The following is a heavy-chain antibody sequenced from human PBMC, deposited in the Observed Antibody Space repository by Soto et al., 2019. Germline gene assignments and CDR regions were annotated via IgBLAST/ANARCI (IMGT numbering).Heavy chain of an antibody. CDR1: GFTFSSYA. CDR2: ISYDGSNK. D-gene: IGHD6-13*01. CDR3: ARDISYIAAAGTPEFYYYGMDV. Sequence: QVQLVESGGGVVQPGRSLRLSCAASGFTFSSYAMHWVRQAPGKGLEWVAVISYDGSNKYYADSVKGRFTISRDNSKKTLYLQMNSLRAEETAVYYCARDISYIAAAGTPEFYYYGMDVWGQGTTVTVSS. J-gene: IGHJ6*02. V-gene: IGHV3-30-3*01.